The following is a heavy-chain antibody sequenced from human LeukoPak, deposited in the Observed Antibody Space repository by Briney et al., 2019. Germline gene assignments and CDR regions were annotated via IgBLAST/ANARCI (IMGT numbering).Heavy chain of an antibody. Sequence: ASVKVSCKASGYTFTGYYMHWVRQAPGQGLEWMGRINPNSGGTNHAQKFQGRVTMTRDTSISTAYMELSRLRSDDTAVYYCARARGYSSGWHGIWGQGTLVTVSS. V-gene: IGHV1-2*06. CDR2: INPNSGGT. J-gene: IGHJ4*02. CDR3: ARARGYSSGWHGI. CDR1: GYTFTGYY. D-gene: IGHD6-19*01.